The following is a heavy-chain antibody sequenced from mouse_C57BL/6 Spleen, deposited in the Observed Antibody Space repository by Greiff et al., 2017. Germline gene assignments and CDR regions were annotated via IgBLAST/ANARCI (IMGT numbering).Heavy chain of an antibody. CDR3: TRPNWDEDYAMDY. Sequence: EVQLQQSGTVLARPGASVKMSCKTSGYTFTSYWMHWVKQRPGQGLEWIGAIYPGNSDTSYNQKFKGKAKLTAVTSASTAYMELSSLTNEDSAVYYCTRPNWDEDYAMDYWGQGTSVTVSS. J-gene: IGHJ4*01. CDR2: IYPGNSDT. D-gene: IGHD4-1*02. V-gene: IGHV1-5*01. CDR1: GYTFTSYW.